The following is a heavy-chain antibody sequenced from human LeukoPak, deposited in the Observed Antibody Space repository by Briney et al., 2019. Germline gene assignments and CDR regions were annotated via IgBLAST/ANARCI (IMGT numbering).Heavy chain of an antibody. J-gene: IGHJ5*02. D-gene: IGHD6-25*01. V-gene: IGHV4-39*02. CDR3: ARVAGYLPTRWFDP. Sequence: ETLSLTCAVSGGSIDSSTYYWGWFRQPPGKGLEWIGSIYYRGSTYYNPSVKSRVTISVDTSKNHFSLNLTSVTAADTAVYYCARVAGYLPTRWFDPWGQGAHVTVSS. CDR2: IYYRGST. CDR1: GGSIDSSTYY.